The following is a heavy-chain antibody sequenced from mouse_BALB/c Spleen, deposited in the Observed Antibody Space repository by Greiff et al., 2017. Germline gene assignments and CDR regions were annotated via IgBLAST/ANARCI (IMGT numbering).Heavy chain of an antibody. CDR3: ARGVYYDYEDAMDY. CDR1: GYTFTDYW. CDR2: IDTSDSYT. Sequence: VQLQQPGAELVMPGASVKMSCKASGYTFTDYWMHWVKQRPGQGLEWIGAIDTSDSYTSYNQKFKGKATLTVDESSSTAYMQLSSLTSEDSAVYYCARGVYYDYEDAMDYWGQGTSVTVSS. V-gene: IGHV1-69*01. D-gene: IGHD2-4*01. J-gene: IGHJ4*01.